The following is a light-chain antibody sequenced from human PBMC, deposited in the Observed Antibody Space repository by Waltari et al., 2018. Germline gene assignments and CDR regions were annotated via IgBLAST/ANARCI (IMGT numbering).Light chain of an antibody. Sequence: YVLTQPPSVSVAPGKTATITCGEDNIETKSVHWYQQKPGQAPILIMFYDSERPSGIPERFSGSNAGNPATLTISRVEAGDEADYYWQVWDSYRHHYVFGTGTKVTVL. V-gene: IGLV3-21*04. CDR3: QVWDSYRHHYV. J-gene: IGLJ1*01. CDR1: NIETKS. CDR2: YDS.